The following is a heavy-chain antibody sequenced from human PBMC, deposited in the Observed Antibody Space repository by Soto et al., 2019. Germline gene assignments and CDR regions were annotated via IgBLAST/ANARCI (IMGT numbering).Heavy chain of an antibody. CDR1: GGSISSGGYY. CDR2: IHYSGST. Sequence: SETLSLTCTVSGGSISSGGYYWSWIRQHPGKGLEWIGYIHYSGSTNYNPSLKSRVTISVDTSKNQFSLKLTSVNAADTAVYYCTRGGDAYKNGHWGQGTLVTVSS. CDR3: TRGGDAYKNGH. D-gene: IGHD2-21*01. V-gene: IGHV4-31*03. J-gene: IGHJ4*02.